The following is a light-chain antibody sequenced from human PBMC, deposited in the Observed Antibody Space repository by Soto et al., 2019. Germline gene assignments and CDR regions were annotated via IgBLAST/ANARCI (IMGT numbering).Light chain of an antibody. J-gene: IGKJ2*01. CDR3: QQYNNWPNT. CDR1: QSVSSN. Sequence: EIVMTQSPATLSVSPGERATLSCRASQSVSSNLAWYQQKPGQAPRLLIYGASTKATGIPARFSGSPSGTEFTLTLRSLQSEDFAVYYCQQYNNWPNTFGQGTKLEIK. V-gene: IGKV3-15*01. CDR2: GAS.